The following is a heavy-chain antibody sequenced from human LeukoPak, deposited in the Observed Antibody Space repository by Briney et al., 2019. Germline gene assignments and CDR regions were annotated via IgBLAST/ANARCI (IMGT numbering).Heavy chain of an antibody. J-gene: IGHJ4*02. V-gene: IGHV4-39*01. CDR1: GDSISSRSYY. CDR3: ARHQSGSLHH. Sequence: SETLFLTCTVSGDSISSRSYYWGWIRQPPGKGLEWIGSIYYSGSTYYHPSLKSRVTISVDTSKKQVSLRLSSVTAADTAVYYCARHQSGSLHHWGQGTLVTVSS. CDR2: IYYSGST. D-gene: IGHD1-26*01.